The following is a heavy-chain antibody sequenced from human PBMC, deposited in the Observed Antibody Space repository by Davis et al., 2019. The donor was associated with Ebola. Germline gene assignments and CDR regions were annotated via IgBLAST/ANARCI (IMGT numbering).Heavy chain of an antibody. CDR1: GGSISSYY. CDR3: ARVGDFQGVY. CDR2: IYTSGNT. J-gene: IGHJ4*02. V-gene: IGHV4-4*07. D-gene: IGHD2-8*01. Sequence: PSETLSLTCTVSGGSISSYYWNWIRQPAGKGLEWIGRIYTSGNTIYNPSVKSRVTMSVDTFKNHFSVALTSVTAADTAVYYCARVGDFQGVYWGQGILVSVSS.